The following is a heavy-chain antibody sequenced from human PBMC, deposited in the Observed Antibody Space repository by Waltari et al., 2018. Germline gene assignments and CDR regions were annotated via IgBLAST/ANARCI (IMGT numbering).Heavy chain of an antibody. Sequence: QVQLQESGPGLVKPSETLSLTCAVSGYSISSGYYWGWIRQPPGKGLEWIGSIYHSGSTYDNPSLKSRVTISVDTSKNQFSLKLSSVTAADTAVYYCARQKVYAFDIWGQGTMVTVSS. V-gene: IGHV4-38-2*01. CDR2: IYHSGST. CDR1: GYSISSGYY. J-gene: IGHJ3*02. D-gene: IGHD2-8*01. CDR3: ARQKVYAFDI.